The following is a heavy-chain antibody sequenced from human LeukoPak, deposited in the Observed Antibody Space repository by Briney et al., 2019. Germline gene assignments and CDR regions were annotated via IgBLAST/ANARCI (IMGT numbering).Heavy chain of an antibody. Sequence: SVTVSCKASGGTFSSYAISWVRQAPGQGLEWMGGIIPIFGTANYAQKFQGRVTITADESTSTAYMELSSLRSEDTAVYYCARATGTFANFDYWGQGTLVTVSS. J-gene: IGHJ4*02. D-gene: IGHD1-1*01. CDR2: IIPIFGTA. V-gene: IGHV1-69*13. CDR3: ARATGTFANFDY. CDR1: GGTFSSYA.